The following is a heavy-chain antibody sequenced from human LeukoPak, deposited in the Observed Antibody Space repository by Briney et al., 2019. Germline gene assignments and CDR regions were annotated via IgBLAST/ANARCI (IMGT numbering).Heavy chain of an antibody. J-gene: IGHJ4*02. V-gene: IGHV3-30-3*01. CDR2: ISYDGSNK. D-gene: IGHD3-3*01. CDR1: GFTLSSYA. Sequence: GGSLRLSCAASGFTLSSYAMHWVRQAPGKGLEWVAVISYDGSNKYYADSVKGRFTISRDNSKNTLYLQMNSLRAEDTAVYYCARAVGKRITIFGVVIPITAGIDYWGQGTLVTVSS. CDR3: ARAVGKRITIFGVVIPITAGIDY.